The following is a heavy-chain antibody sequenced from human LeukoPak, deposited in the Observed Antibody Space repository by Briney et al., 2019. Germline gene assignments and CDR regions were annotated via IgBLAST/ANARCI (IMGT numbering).Heavy chain of an antibody. CDR1: GGSISSYY. CDR2: ISYSGST. CDR3: ARENSGWYDY. V-gene: IGHV4-59*06. Sequence: SSETLSLTCTVSGGSISSYYWSWIRQPPGKGLEWIGYISYSGSTYYNPSLKSRVTISVDASKNQFSLKMSSVTAADTAVYYCARENSGWYDYWGQGTLVTVSS. D-gene: IGHD6-19*01. J-gene: IGHJ4*02.